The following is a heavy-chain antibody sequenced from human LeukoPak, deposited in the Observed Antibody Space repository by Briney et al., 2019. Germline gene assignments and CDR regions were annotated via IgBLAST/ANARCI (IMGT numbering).Heavy chain of an antibody. CDR3: ARDRGYDWGWFDP. CDR1: GGSVSSGSYY. V-gene: IGHV4-61*01. CDR2: IYYSGST. D-gene: IGHD5-12*01. Sequence: SETLSLTCTVSGGSVSSGSYYWSWIRQPPGKGLEWIGYIYYSGSTNYNPSLKSRVTISVDTSKNQFSLKLSSVTAADTAVYYCARDRGYDWGWFDPWGQGTLVTVSS. J-gene: IGHJ5*02.